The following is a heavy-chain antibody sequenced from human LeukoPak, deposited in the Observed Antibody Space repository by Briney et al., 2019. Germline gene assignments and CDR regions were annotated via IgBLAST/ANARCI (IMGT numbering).Heavy chain of an antibody. D-gene: IGHD2-21*02. CDR1: GASISSGGYS. CDR3: ASGPYCGGDCHRSPFDY. J-gene: IGHJ4*02. Sequence: SSETLSLTCAVSGASISSGGYSWSWIRQPPGKGLEWIGYIYHSGSTYYNSSLRSRVTISVDRSKNQFFLKLTSVTAADTAVYYCASGPYCGGDCHRSPFDYWGRGTLVTVSS. CDR2: IYHSGST. V-gene: IGHV4-30-2*01.